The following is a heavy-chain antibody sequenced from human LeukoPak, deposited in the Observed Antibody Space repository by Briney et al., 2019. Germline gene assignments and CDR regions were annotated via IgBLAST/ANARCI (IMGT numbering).Heavy chain of an antibody. Sequence: SETLSLTCTVSGGSVSSNNYYWGWIRQPPGKGLEWIGGFSHSGGTYYKPSLRSRVTISVDTSKNQFSLKVISVTAADTAVYYCAREEVSVPHFWSGYYYYYYMDVWGQGTTVTVSS. CDR1: GGSVSSNNYY. CDR3: AREEVSVPHFWSGYYYYYYMDV. J-gene: IGHJ6*03. V-gene: IGHV4-39*02. D-gene: IGHD3-3*02. CDR2: FSHSGGT.